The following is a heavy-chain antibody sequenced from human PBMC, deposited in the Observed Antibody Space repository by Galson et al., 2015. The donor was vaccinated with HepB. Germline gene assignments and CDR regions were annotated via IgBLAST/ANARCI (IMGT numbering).Heavy chain of an antibody. CDR2: VSYDGNLD. Sequence: SLRLSCAASGFTFSHYGMHWVRQAPGKGLEWVTVVSYDGNLDHYAESVKGRFTISRDNSRNTLYLQMNSLRAKDTAVYFCAKGYDSTGYYSFDYWGQGTLATVSA. CDR3: AKGYDSTGYYSFDY. D-gene: IGHD3-9*01. CDR1: GFTFSHYG. J-gene: IGHJ4*02. V-gene: IGHV3-30*18.